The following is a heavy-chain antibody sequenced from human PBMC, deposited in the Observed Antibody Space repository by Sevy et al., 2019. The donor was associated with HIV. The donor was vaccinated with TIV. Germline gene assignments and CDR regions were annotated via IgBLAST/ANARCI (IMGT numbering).Heavy chain of an antibody. CDR1: GYTFIGYH. V-gene: IGHV1-2*02. CDR3: ATNGYCTKGVCYGGRYYFDY. CDR2: INPNSGGT. J-gene: IGHJ4*02. Sequence: ASVKVSCKASGYTFIGYHIHWVRQAPGQGLEWMGWINPNSGGTSYAQKFQGRVTMTRDTSISTAYMELSRLRSGDTAVYYCATNGYCTKGVCYGGRYYFDYWGQGILVTVSS. D-gene: IGHD2-8*01.